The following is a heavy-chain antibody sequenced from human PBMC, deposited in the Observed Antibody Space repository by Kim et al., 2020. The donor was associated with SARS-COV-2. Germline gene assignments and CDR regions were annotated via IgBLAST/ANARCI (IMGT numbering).Heavy chain of an antibody. D-gene: IGHD2-15*01. Sequence: SETLSLTCNVSGASVGSTNYYWGWVRQSPGKGLEWIGSIYYRGMTSYDPSLARRFTISLDTSNHQFYLRLNSVPAADPAVYFFASVIEWCSFSCDHWGRG. J-gene: IGHJ4*02. V-gene: IGHV4-39*01. CDR2: IYYRGMT. CDR3: ASVIEWCSFSCDH. CDR1: GASVGSTNYY.